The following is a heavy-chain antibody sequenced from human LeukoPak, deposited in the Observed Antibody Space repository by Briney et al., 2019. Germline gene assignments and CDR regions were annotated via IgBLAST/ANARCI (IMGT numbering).Heavy chain of an antibody. V-gene: IGHV4-39*01. CDR2: IYYSGST. Sequence: PGGSLRLSCAASGFTFSSHPMSWVRQPPGKGLEWMGSIYYSGSTYYNPSLKSRVTISVDTSKNQFSLKLSSVTAADTAVYYCASTQGGGRPSLDYWGQGTLVTVSS. CDR3: ASTQGGGRPSLDY. D-gene: IGHD3-16*01. CDR1: GFTFSSHP. J-gene: IGHJ4*02.